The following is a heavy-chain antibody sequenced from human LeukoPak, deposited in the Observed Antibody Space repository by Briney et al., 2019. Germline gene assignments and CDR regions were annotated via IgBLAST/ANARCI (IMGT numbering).Heavy chain of an antibody. CDR1: GFTFDDYA. J-gene: IGHJ6*03. D-gene: IGHD3-10*01. Sequence: PGGSLRLSCAASGFTFDDYAMHWVRHAPGKGLEWVSGISWNSGDIGYADSVKGRFTISRDNAQTSLYLQMNSLRAEDTALYHCARVGTMVRGVPYYYMDVWGKGTTVTISS. V-gene: IGHV3-9*01. CDR2: ISWNSGDI. CDR3: ARVGTMVRGVPYYYMDV.